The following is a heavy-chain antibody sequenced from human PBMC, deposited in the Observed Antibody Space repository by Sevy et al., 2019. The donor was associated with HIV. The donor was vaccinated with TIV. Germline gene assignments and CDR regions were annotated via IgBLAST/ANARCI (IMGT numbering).Heavy chain of an antibody. D-gene: IGHD3-10*01. Sequence: GGSLRLSCAASGFTFTTYTMNWVRQAPGKGLEWVSSISGSSNYIYYADSVKGRFTISRDNAKNSLYLQMNSLRAEDTAVYYCARPYGSGSWEAFDIWGQGTMVIVSS. CDR1: GFTFTTYT. V-gene: IGHV3-21*01. CDR2: ISGSSNYI. CDR3: ARPYGSGSWEAFDI. J-gene: IGHJ3*02.